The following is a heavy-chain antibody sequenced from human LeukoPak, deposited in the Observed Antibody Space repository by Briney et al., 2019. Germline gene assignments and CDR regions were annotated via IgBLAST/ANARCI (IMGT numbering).Heavy chain of an antibody. CDR3: ARDRYYGSGSPFDY. Sequence: GGSLRLSCAASGFTFSNSWMSWVRQAPGKGLEWVAVIWYDGSKKYYADSVKGRFTISRDNSKNTLYLQMNSLRAEDTAVYYCARDRYYGSGSPFDYWGQGTLVTVSS. CDR1: GFTFSNSW. V-gene: IGHV3-33*08. D-gene: IGHD3-10*01. CDR2: IWYDGSKK. J-gene: IGHJ4*02.